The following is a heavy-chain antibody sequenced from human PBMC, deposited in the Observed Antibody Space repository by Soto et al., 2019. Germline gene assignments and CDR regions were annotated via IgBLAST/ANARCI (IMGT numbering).Heavy chain of an antibody. CDR1: GYSSTTYW. J-gene: IGHJ4*02. CDR3: ATGGYCSSTSCYNFFDY. CDR2: IYPGDSDT. D-gene: IGHD2-2*02. V-gene: IGHV5-51*01. Sequence: PWESLKISCKGSGYSSTTYWIGWVRQMPGKGLEWMGIIYPGDSDTRYSPSFQGQVTISADKSISTPYLQWSSLKASDTAMYYCATGGYCSSTSCYNFFDYWGQGTLVTVSS.